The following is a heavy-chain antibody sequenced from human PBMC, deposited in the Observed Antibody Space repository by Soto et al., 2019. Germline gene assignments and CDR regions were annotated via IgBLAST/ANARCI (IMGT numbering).Heavy chain of an antibody. V-gene: IGHV3-23*01. Sequence: PGGSLRLSCSASGFVFSAYALHWVRQAPGKGLEWVSTISGRGTNTYYADSVKGRFIISRDNLKNTVNLQMNGLGVEDTAIYYCATSFRYFDNWGQGTRVTVSS. CDR3: ATSFRYFDN. CDR1: GFVFSAYA. CDR2: ISGRGTNT. J-gene: IGHJ4*02.